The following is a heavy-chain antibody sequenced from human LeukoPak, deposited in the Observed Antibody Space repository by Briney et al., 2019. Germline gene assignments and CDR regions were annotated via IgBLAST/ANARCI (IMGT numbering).Heavy chain of an antibody. V-gene: IGHV3-23*01. D-gene: IGHD5-24*01. CDR1: GFTFSSYA. CDR3: AKDLGEMATITGFDY. CDR2: ISGSGGST. J-gene: IGHJ4*02. Sequence: GGSLRLSCAASGFTFSSYAMSWVRQAPGKWLEWVSAISGSGGSTYYADSVKGRFTISRDNSKNTLYLQMNSLRAEDTAVYYCAKDLGEMATITGFDYWGQGTLVTVSS.